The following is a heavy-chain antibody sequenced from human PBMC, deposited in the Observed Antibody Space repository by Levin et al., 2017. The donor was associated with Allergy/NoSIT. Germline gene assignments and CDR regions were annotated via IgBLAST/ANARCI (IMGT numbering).Heavy chain of an antibody. CDR2: MNPNSGNT. J-gene: IGHJ5*02. CDR1: GYTFTSYD. Sequence: GESLKISCKASGYTFTSYDINWVRQATGQGLEWMGWMNPNSGNTGYAQKFQGRVTMTRNTSISTAYMELSSLRSEDTAVYYCARGRRITIFGVDLQVGTYLDPWGQGTLVTVSS. CDR3: ARGRRITIFGVDLQVGTYLDP. V-gene: IGHV1-8*01. D-gene: IGHD3-3*01.